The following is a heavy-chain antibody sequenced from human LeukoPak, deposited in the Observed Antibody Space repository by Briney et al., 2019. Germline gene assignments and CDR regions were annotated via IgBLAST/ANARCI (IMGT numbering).Heavy chain of an antibody. CDR3: ATGHGSGSYSPDFDY. J-gene: IGHJ4*02. V-gene: IGHV1-24*01. D-gene: IGHD3-10*01. Sequence: GASVKVSCEVSGYTLTELSMHWVRQAPGKGHERMGGFDPEDGETIYAQKFQGRVTMNEDTSTDTAYMELSSLRSEDTAVYYCATGHGSGSYSPDFDYWGQGTLVTVSS. CDR2: FDPEDGET. CDR1: GYTLTELS.